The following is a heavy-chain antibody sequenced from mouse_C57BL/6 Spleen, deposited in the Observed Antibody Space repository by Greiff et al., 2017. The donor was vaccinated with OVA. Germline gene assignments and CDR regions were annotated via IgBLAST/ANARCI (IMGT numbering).Heavy chain of an antibody. CDR3: ARMKTGTGDYFDY. V-gene: IGHV1-76*01. Sequence: VKLQQSGAELVRPGASVKLSCKASGYTFTDYYINWVKQRPGQGLEWIARIYPGSGNTYYNEKFKGKATLTAEKSSSTAYMQLSSLTSEDSAVYFCARMKTGTGDYFDYWGQGTTLTVSS. CDR2: IYPGSGNT. J-gene: IGHJ2*01. D-gene: IGHD4-1*01. CDR1: GYTFTDYY.